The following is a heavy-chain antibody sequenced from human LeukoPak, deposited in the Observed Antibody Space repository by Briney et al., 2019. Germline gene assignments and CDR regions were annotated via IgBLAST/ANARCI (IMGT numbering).Heavy chain of an antibody. CDR3: AKNILSSSYPNYMDV. D-gene: IGHD3-22*01. CDR1: GFTFNNYA. CDR2: ISGSGGST. J-gene: IGHJ6*03. V-gene: IGHV3-23*01. Sequence: GGSLRLSCAASGFTFNNYAMSWVRQAPGKGLEWVSTISGSGGSTYYADSVKGRFTISRDNSKNTLYLQTNSLRAEDTAVYYCAKNILSSSYPNYMDVWGKGTTVTVSS.